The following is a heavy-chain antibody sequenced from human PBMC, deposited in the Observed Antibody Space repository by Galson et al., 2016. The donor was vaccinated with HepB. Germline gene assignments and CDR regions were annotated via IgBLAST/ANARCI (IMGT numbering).Heavy chain of an antibody. D-gene: IGHD2-2*01. V-gene: IGHV4-4*02. CDR1: GGSISTSDW. Sequence: SETLSLTCAVSGGSISTSDWWSWVRQPPGKGLEWVGEIYQSGTTNYNVSLKSRVTISVDKSRNQFSLKMNSVTAADTAVYYCARLITRYCRSPTCSNHDINWFDPWGQGTLVTVSS. CDR2: IYQSGTT. CDR3: ARLITRYCRSPTCSNHDINWFDP. J-gene: IGHJ5*02.